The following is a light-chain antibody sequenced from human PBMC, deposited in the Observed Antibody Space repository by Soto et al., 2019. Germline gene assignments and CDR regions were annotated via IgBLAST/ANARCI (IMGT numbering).Light chain of an antibody. CDR3: SSFASSNTWV. CDR2: EVT. CDR1: SSDVGAYNY. V-gene: IGLV2-8*01. Sequence: QSALTQPPSASGSPGQSVTIPCTGTSSDVGAYNYVSWYQRHAGKAPKLVIYEVTKRPSGVPDRFSGSKSANTASLTVSGLQAEDEADYYCSSFASSNTWVFGGGTKLTVL. J-gene: IGLJ3*02.